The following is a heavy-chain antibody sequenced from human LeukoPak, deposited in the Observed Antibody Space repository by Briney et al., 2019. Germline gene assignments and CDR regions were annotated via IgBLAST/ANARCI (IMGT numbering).Heavy chain of an antibody. Sequence: SETLSLTCAVYGGSFSGYFCWIRQSPGKGLEWIGEINHRGVTNYRPSLGGRVSIFTDRSLHQFSLRLTSVTAADTGTYYCASGPGTSVIRGVSPKYWGQGTPVTVSS. CDR2: INHRGVT. CDR3: ASGPGTSVIRGVSPKY. D-gene: IGHD3-10*01. V-gene: IGHV4-34*01. J-gene: IGHJ4*02. CDR1: GGSFSGYF.